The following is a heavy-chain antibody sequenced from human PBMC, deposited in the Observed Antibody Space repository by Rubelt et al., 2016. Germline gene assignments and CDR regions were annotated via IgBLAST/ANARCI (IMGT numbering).Heavy chain of an antibody. CDR1: GFTFSTYS. CDR2: MKGDGEI. Sequence: EVQLVEYGGGLVQPGGSLSLSCAASGFTFSTYSMSWVRQAPGKGLEWVANMKGDGEIFYADSMKGRLTISRDNAKNLVYLRMKSLRAEDTAVYYCARDFRSNNGIYYSDYWGQGTLVTVSS. D-gene: IGHD3-22*01. V-gene: IGHV3-7*01. CDR3: ARDFRSNNGIYYSDY. J-gene: IGHJ4*02.